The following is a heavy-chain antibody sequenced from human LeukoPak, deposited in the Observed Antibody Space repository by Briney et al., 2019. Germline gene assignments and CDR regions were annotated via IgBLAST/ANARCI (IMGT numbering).Heavy chain of an antibody. J-gene: IGHJ4*02. CDR3: TTSRFDY. CDR1: GGSISSYY. Sequence: PAETLSLTCTVSGGSISSYYWSWIRQPPGKGLEWIGYIYYSGSTNYNPSLKSRVTISVDTSKNQFSPKLSSVTAADTAVYYCTTSRFDYWGQGTLVTVSS. D-gene: IGHD1-14*01. V-gene: IGHV4-59*01. CDR2: IYYSGST.